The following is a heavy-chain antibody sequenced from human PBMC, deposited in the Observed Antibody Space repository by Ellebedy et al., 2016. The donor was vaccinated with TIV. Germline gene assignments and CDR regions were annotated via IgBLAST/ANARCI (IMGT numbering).Heavy chain of an antibody. Sequence: GESLKISCAASGFTFSSYAMSWVRQAPGKGPEWVSGITGSGDRSFYADSVKGRFTFSRDNFKNTLSLQMDNLRAEDTGVYYCAKEAAATGIPYFDYWGQGTLVTVSP. D-gene: IGHD6-13*01. CDR1: GFTFSSYA. CDR2: ITGSGDRS. J-gene: IGHJ4*02. V-gene: IGHV3-23*01. CDR3: AKEAAATGIPYFDY.